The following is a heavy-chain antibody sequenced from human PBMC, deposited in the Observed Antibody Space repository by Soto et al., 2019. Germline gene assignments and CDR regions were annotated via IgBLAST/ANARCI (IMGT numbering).Heavy chain of an antibody. J-gene: IGHJ6*02. CDR3: ARDRDCISNSCFSPGGMDV. Sequence: SETLSLTCTVSGVSISSGRYHWSWIRQHPGKGLEWIGFLSYSGSPYYNPSRRSRVTMSQDTSRNQFSLRLSSVTAAYTAVYYCARDRDCISNSCFSPGGMDVWGQGTTVTVSS. CDR1: GVSISSGRYH. D-gene: IGHD2-2*01. CDR2: LSYSGSP. V-gene: IGHV4-31*03.